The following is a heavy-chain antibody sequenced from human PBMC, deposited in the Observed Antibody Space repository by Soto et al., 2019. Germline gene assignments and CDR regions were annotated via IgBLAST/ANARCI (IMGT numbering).Heavy chain of an antibody. CDR3: AGRSGSSDY. CDR2: ISYDEIDK. CDR1: VFTFSNYT. D-gene: IGHD3-10*01. J-gene: IGHJ4*02. V-gene: IGHV3-30*04. Sequence: LRLSCAASVFTFSNYTMHWVRQAPGKGLEWVALISYDEIDKYFADAVKGRFTISRDNSKNTLYLQMDSLRAEDTAVYYCAGRSGSSDYWGRGTLVTVSS.